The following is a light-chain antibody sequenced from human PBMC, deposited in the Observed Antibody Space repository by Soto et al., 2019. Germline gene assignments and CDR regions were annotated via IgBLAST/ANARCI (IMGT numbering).Light chain of an antibody. J-gene: IGLJ2*01. CDR3: QVWDSRTVV. V-gene: IGLV3-9*01. Sequence: SYELTQPLSVSVALGQTARITCGGNNIGSKNVHWYQQKPRQAPVLVIYRDSNRPSGIPERFSGSNSGNTATLTISRAQAGDEADYYCQVWDSRTVVFGGGTKLTVL. CDR2: RDS. CDR1: NIGSKN.